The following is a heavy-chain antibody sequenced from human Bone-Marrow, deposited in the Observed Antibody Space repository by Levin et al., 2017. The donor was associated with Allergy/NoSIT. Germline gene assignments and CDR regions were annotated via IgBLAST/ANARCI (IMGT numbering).Heavy chain of an antibody. D-gene: IGHD6-19*01. Sequence: PGGSLRLSCAASGFTFSSYAMSWVRQAPGKGLDWVSAISGGGTSTYYADSVKGRFTISRDNSMTTLYLQMNSLRAEDTAVYYCAKGAGWVAGAVALIWGQGTLVTVSS. CDR2: ISGGGTST. CDR3: AKGAGWVAGAVALI. V-gene: IGHV3-23*01. CDR1: GFTFSSYA. J-gene: IGHJ4*02.